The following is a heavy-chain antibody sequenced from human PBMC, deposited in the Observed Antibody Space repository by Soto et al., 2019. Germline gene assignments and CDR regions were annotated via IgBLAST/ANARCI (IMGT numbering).Heavy chain of an antibody. V-gene: IGHV4-30-4*01. CDR3: ARVRWYGDYSDF. D-gene: IGHD2-15*01. CDR2: HYDKGSS. CDR1: RGSISGDNYY. Sequence: PSETLSLTGTVARGSISGDNYYWSWMRQPPGKGLGGCGDHYDKGSSYYNPSRTSGVTISVDTPKNQFSLKLSSVAAADTAVYYCARVRWYGDYSDFCGQGTLVSVSS. J-gene: IGHJ4*02.